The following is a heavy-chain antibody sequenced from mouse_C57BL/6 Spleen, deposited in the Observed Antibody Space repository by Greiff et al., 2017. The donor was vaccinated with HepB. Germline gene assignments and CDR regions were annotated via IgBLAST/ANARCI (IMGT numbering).Heavy chain of an antibody. CDR1: GYAFSSSW. CDR3: ARLGYWENFDY. D-gene: IGHD4-1*01. J-gene: IGHJ2*01. V-gene: IGHV1-82*01. CDR2: IYPGDGDT. Sequence: QVQLQQSGPELVKPGASVKISCKASGYAFSSSWMNWVKQRPGKGLEWIGRIYPGDGDTNYNGKFKGKATLTADKSSSTAYMQLSSLTSEDSAVYFCARLGYWENFDYWGQGTTLTVSS.